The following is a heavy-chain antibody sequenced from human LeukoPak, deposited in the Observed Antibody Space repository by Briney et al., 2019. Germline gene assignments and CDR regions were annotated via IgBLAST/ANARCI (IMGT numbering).Heavy chain of an antibody. CDR1: GGSISSSSYY. J-gene: IGHJ4*02. CDR2: IYYSGST. V-gene: IGHV4-39*07. D-gene: IGHD1-26*01. CDR3: ARGRGGSGSHFDY. Sequence: SETLSLTSTVSGGSISSSSYYWGWIRQPPGKGLEWIGSIYYSGSTYYNPSLKSRVTISVDTSKNQYSLKLSSVTAADTAVHYCARGRGGSGSHFDYWGQGTLVTVSS.